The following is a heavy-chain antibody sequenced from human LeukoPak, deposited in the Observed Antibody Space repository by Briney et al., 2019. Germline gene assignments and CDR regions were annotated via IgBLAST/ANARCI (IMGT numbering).Heavy chain of an antibody. CDR2: IYYSGST. Sequence: SETLSLTCTVSGGSISSYYWSWIRQPPGKGLEWIGYIYYSGSTNYNPSLKSRVTISVDTSKNQFSLKLSSVTAADTAVYYCAKDRMGSGNYPGWFDPWGQGTLVTVSS. CDR3: AKDRMGSGNYPGWFDP. J-gene: IGHJ5*02. CDR1: GGSISSYY. D-gene: IGHD3-22*01. V-gene: IGHV4-59*01.